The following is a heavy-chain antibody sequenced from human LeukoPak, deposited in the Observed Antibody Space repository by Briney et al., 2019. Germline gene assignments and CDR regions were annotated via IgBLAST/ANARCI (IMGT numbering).Heavy chain of an antibody. Sequence: SETLSLTCTVSGGSISSGSYYWSWIRQPAGKGLEWIGRIYTSGSTNYNPSLKSRVTISVDTSKNQFSLKLSSVTAADTAVYYCARVVPDFGDYYHYMDVWGKGTTVTVSS. CDR3: ARVVPDFGDYYHYMDV. J-gene: IGHJ6*03. CDR2: IYTSGST. V-gene: IGHV4-61*02. CDR1: GGSISSGSYY. D-gene: IGHD3-16*01.